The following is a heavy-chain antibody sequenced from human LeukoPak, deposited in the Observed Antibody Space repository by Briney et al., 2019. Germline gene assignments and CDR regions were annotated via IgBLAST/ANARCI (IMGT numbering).Heavy chain of an antibody. V-gene: IGHV3-21*01. J-gene: IGHJ4*02. Sequence: PGGSLRLSCAVFGFTFSSYSMNWVRQAPGKGLEWVSSISSSSSYIYYADSVKGRFTISRDNAKNSLYLQTNSLRAEDTAVYYCASIVVVAAASDYWGQGTLVTVSS. CDR1: GFTFSSYS. CDR3: ASIVVVAAASDY. CDR2: ISSSSSYI. D-gene: IGHD2-15*01.